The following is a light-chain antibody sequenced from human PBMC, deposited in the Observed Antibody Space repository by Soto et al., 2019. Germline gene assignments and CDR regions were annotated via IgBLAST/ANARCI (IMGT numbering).Light chain of an antibody. V-gene: IGLV3-1*01. J-gene: IGLJ2*01. CDR3: QAWDSSTAV. CDR1: QLGRKY. CDR2: EDT. Sequence: SSELTQPPSVSVSPGQTASITCSGDQLGRKYTSWYQQKSGQSPVLVIYEDTKRPSGSPERFSGSNSGNTATLTISGTQAVDEADYYCQAWDSSTAVFGGGTKLTVL.